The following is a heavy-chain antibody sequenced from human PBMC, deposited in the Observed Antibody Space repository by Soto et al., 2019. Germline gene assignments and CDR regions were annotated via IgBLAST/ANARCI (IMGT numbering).Heavy chain of an antibody. CDR3: ARGPLLWFGDVFFVQVTDELQLERFGWFDP. D-gene: IGHD3-10*01. J-gene: IGHJ5*02. CDR2: ISAYNGNT. CDR1: GYTFTSYG. V-gene: IGHV1-18*01. Sequence: VASVKVSCKASGYTFTSYGISWVRQAPGQGLEWMGWISAYNGNTNYAQKLQGRVTMTTDTSTSTAYMELRSLRSDDTAVYYCARGPLLWFGDVFFVQVTDELQLERFGWFDPWGQGTLVTVSS.